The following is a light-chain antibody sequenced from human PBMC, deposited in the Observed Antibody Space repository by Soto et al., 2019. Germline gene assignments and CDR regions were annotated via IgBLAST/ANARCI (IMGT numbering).Light chain of an antibody. V-gene: IGKV3D-15*01. J-gene: IGKJ4*01. CDR3: QQYSVWPLT. CDR1: ESSSTN. Sequence: EIVMTQPPATLSVSPGERVTLSCRASESSSTNLVWYQQKPGQAPRLLIYGASSRATGIPARFSGSGSEAEFALTISTLQSEDFAVYYCQQYSVWPLTFGGGTRVDIK. CDR2: GAS.